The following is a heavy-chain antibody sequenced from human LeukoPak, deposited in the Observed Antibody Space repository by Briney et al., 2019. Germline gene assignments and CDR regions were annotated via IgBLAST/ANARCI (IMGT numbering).Heavy chain of an antibody. CDR2: ISYDGSNK. CDR3: AKDILRIVPAGKATGPHDY. V-gene: IGHV3-30*18. Sequence: GRSLRLSCAASGFTFSSYGMHWVRQAPGKGLEWVAVISYDGSNKYYADSVKSRFTISRDNSKNTLYLQMNSLRAEDTAVYYCAKDILRIVPAGKATGPHDYWGQGTLVTVSS. CDR1: GFTFSSYG. D-gene: IGHD2-2*01. J-gene: IGHJ4*02.